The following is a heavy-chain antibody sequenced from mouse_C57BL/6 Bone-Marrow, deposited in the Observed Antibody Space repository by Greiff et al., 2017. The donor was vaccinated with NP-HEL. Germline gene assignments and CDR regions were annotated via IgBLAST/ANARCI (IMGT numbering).Heavy chain of an antibody. Sequence: VQLQQSGPGLVQPSQSLSITCTVSGFSLTSYGVHWVRQSPGKGLEWLGVIWSGGSTDYNAAFISRLSISKDNSKSQVFFKMNSLQADDTAIYYCARNHGYSAWFAYWGQGTLVTVSA. CDR1: GFSLTSYG. J-gene: IGHJ3*01. D-gene: IGHD2-3*01. CDR2: IWSGGST. CDR3: ARNHGYSAWFAY. V-gene: IGHV2-2*01.